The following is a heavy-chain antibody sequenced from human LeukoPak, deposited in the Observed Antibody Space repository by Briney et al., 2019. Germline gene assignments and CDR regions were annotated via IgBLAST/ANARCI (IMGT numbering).Heavy chain of an antibody. V-gene: IGHV3-21*01. D-gene: IGHD6-6*01. CDR3: ARDLPSIAARFGLFDY. CDR1: GFTFSSYS. Sequence: GGSLRLSCAASGFTFSSYSMNWVRQAPGKGLEWVSSISSSSSYIYYADSVKGRFTISRDNAKNSLYLQMNSLRAEDTAVYYCARDLPSIAARFGLFDYWGQGTLVTASS. J-gene: IGHJ4*02. CDR2: ISSSSSYI.